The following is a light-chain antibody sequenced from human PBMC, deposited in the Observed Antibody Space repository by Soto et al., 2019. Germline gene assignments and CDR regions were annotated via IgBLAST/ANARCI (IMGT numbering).Light chain of an antibody. CDR2: AAS. V-gene: IGKV1-39*01. Sequence: DIQMTQSPSSLSASVGDRVTLTCRASQTISNYLNWFQQKPGKAPKLLIYAASSLQSGVPSRFSGSGSGTDFTLTISSLQPEDSATYYCQQSYSTPRTFGQGTKVDIK. J-gene: IGKJ1*01. CDR1: QTISNY. CDR3: QQSYSTPRT.